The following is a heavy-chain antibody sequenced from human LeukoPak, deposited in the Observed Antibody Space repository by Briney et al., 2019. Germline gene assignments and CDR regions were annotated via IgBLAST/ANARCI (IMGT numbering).Heavy chain of an antibody. CDR1: GFTFSSYW. J-gene: IGHJ5*02. CDR3: AKQTYYDILTGYYSWFDP. Sequence: PGGSLRLSCAASGFTFSSYWMSWVRQAPGKGLEWVSAIGGSGGSTPYADSVKGRFTISRDNSKNTLYLQMNSLRAEDTAVYYCAKQTYYDILTGYYSWFDPWGQGTLVTVSS. CDR2: IGGSGGST. V-gene: IGHV3-23*01. D-gene: IGHD3-9*01.